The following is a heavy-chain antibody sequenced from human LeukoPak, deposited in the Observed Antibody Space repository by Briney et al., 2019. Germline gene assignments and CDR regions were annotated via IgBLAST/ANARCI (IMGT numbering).Heavy chain of an antibody. CDR2: IYYSGST. CDR1: GGSISSYY. V-gene: IGHV4-59*01. Sequence: SETLSLTCTVSGGSISSYYWSWIRQPPGKGLEWIGYIYYSGSTNYNPSLKSRVTISVDTSKNQFSLKLSSVTAADTAVYYCARVEMAPLPYFDYWGQGTLVTVSS. CDR3: ARVEMAPLPYFDY. D-gene: IGHD5-24*01. J-gene: IGHJ4*02.